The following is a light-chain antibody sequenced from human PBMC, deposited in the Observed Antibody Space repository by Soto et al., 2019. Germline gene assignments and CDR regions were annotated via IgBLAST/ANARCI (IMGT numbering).Light chain of an antibody. Sequence: DIQMTQSPSTLSGSVGDRVTINCRASQAISNSLAWYQQKPGKVPKLLIYAASTLQSGVPSRFSGSGSGTDFTLTISRLEPEDFAVYYCQQYGSSGTFGQGTKVDIK. V-gene: IGKV1-27*01. CDR1: QAISNS. J-gene: IGKJ1*01. CDR2: AAS. CDR3: QQYGSSGT.